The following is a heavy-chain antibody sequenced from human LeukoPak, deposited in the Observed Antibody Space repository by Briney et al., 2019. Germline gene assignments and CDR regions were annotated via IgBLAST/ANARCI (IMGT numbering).Heavy chain of an antibody. CDR1: GFTFSSYG. CDR3: AKCDGEEMVRGKAIWSGYSFVDV. D-gene: IGHD3-3*01. J-gene: IGHJ6*04. V-gene: IGHV3-30*02. Sequence: GGSLRLSCAASGFTFSSYGMHWVRQAPGKGLEWVAFIRYDGSNKYYADSVKGRFAISRDNSKNTLYLQMNSLRAEDTAVYYCAKCDGEEMVRGKAIWSGYSFVDVWGKGTTVTVSS. CDR2: IRYDGSNK.